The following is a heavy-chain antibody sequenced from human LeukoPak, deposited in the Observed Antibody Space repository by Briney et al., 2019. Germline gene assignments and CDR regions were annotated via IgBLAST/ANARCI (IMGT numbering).Heavy chain of an antibody. Sequence: GASVKVSCKASGYTFTSYGISWVRQAPGQGLEWMGWISAYNGDTNYVQKLQGRVTMTTDTSTSTAYMELKSLRSDDTAVYYCAREEGAPIAAANIWGLGTKVTVSS. J-gene: IGHJ3*02. CDR3: AREEGAPIAAANI. D-gene: IGHD6-13*01. V-gene: IGHV1-18*01. CDR2: ISAYNGDT. CDR1: GYTFTSYG.